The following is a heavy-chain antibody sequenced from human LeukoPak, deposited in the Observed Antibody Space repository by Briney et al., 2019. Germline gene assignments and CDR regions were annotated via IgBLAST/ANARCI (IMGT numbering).Heavy chain of an antibody. Sequence: PSGTLSLTCAVSGGSISSDNWWTWLRQPPGKGLEWIGYIYYSGSTNYNPSLKSRVTISVDTSKNQFSLKLSSVTAADTAVYYCARATGYSSSWPAYFDYWGQGTLVTVSS. V-gene: IGHV4-4*02. D-gene: IGHD6-13*01. CDR3: ARATGYSSSWPAYFDY. CDR1: GGSISSDNW. J-gene: IGHJ4*02. CDR2: IYYSGST.